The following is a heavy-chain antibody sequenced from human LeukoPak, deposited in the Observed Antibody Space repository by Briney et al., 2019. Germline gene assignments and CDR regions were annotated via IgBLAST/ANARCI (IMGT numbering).Heavy chain of an antibody. D-gene: IGHD3-9*01. V-gene: IGHV1-2*02. J-gene: IGHJ4*02. CDR2: INPSSGGT. CDR1: GYSLNAYY. CDR3: ARGYNDILTSYYY. Sequence: GASVKVSCKASGYSLNAYYIHWVRQAPGQGLEWMGWINPSSGGTKYAQEFQGRVSMTRDTSISTAYMELSSLRSDDTAVYYCARGYNDILTSYYYWGQGTLVTVSS.